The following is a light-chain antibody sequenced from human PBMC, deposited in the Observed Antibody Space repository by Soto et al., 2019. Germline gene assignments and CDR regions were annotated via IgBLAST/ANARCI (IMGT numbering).Light chain of an antibody. CDR2: GAT. V-gene: IGKV3-20*01. Sequence: IALTQSPGTLSLSPGDRATLSCRASQSVSFSYLAGYQQKAGQAPRLRIYGATSRATGSPDRFSGSESGTDCTLTISRLEPEDVAVYYCQQYGSSPLTFGGGTKVEIK. J-gene: IGKJ4*01. CDR1: QSVSFSY. CDR3: QQYGSSPLT.